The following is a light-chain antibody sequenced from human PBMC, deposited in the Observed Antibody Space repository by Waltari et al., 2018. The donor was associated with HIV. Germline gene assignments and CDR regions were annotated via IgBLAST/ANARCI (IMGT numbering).Light chain of an antibody. Sequence: QSALTQPASVSGSPGQSITISCTGTSSDVGGYNYVSWYQQHPDKPPKFIFLDVTRRPGGVSERFSASKSGNTASLTISGLQAEDEADYYCSSYVTGSTWLFGGGTKLTVL. CDR3: SSYVTGSTWL. CDR1: SSDVGGYNY. V-gene: IGLV2-14*03. CDR2: DVT. J-gene: IGLJ2*01.